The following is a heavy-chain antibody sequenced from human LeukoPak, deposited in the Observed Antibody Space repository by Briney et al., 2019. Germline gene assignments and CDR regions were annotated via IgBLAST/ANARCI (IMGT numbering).Heavy chain of an antibody. D-gene: IGHD6-6*01. CDR3: ARVKGAARRGCFDY. CDR1: GGSFSGYY. V-gene: IGHV4-34*01. CDR2: INHSGST. Sequence: SETLSLTCAVYGGSFSGYYWSWIRQPPGKGLEWIGEINHSGSTNYNPSLKSRVTISVDTSKNQFSLKLSSVTAADTAVYYCARVKGAARRGCFDYWGRGTLVTVSS. J-gene: IGHJ4*02.